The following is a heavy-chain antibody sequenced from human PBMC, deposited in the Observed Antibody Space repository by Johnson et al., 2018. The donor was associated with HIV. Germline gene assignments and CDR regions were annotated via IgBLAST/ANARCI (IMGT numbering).Heavy chain of an antibody. V-gene: IGHV3/OR16-17*01. Sequence: VQLVESGGGLVQPGGSLRLSCPDSGFTFSNHYMSWVRQAPGKGLEWISYISGDSGYTNYADSVKGRFTISRDTLKNTLYLQMNSLRAEDTAVYYCAKGHHLVSIAARPYNPIDIWGQGTMVTVSS. CDR1: GFTFSNHY. D-gene: IGHD6-6*01. CDR3: AKGHHLVSIAARPYNPIDI. CDR2: ISGDSGYT. J-gene: IGHJ3*02.